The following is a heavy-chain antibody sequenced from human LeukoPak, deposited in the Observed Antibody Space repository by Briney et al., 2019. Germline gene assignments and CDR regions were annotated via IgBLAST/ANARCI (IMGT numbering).Heavy chain of an antibody. CDR2: IKSKTDGGTT. CDR1: GFNFSNAW. CDR3: TTLEYQLLLFDY. J-gene: IGHJ4*02. D-gene: IGHD2-2*01. V-gene: IGHV3-15*01. Sequence: GALRLSCAASGFNFSNAWMSWVRQAPGKGLEWVGRIKSKTDGGTTDYAAPVKGRFTISRDDSKNTLYLQMNSLKTEDTAVYYCTTLEYQLLLFDYWGQGTLVTVSS.